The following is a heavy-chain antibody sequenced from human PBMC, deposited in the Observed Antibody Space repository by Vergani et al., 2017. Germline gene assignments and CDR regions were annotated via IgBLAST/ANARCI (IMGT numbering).Heavy chain of an antibody. J-gene: IGHJ3*02. Sequence: QVQLQESGPGLVKPSQTLSLTCTVPGGSISSGDYYWSWIRQPPGKGLEWIGYIYYSGSTDYNPSLKSRVTISVETWRNQFSLKLSSVTAADTAVYYCARPREGFAFDIWGQGTMVTVSS. V-gene: IGHV4-30-4*01. CDR3: ARPREGFAFDI. CDR1: GGSISSGDYY. CDR2: IYYSGST.